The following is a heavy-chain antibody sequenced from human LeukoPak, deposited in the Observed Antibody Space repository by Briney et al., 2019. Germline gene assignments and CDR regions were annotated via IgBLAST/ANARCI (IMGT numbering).Heavy chain of an antibody. D-gene: IGHD3-10*01. CDR1: GCTFSSYG. CDR3: AKALWFGELDQTFDY. CDR2: ISYDGSNK. Sequence: HPCRSLRLPCPAPGCTFSSYGMDWVRQAPGKGLEWVGVISYDGSNKYYADSVKGRFTISSDNSKNTLYLQMNSLRAEDTAVYYCAKALWFGELDQTFDYWGQGTLVTVSS. J-gene: IGHJ4*02. V-gene: IGHV3-30*18.